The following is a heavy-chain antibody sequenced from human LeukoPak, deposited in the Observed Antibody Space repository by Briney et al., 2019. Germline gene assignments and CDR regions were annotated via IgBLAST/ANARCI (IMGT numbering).Heavy chain of an antibody. J-gene: IGHJ4*02. CDR3: ARSYYDSSGYDPTGGFDY. CDR1: GFTFSSYW. Sequence: GGSLRLSCAASGFTFSSYWMSWVRQAPGKGLEWVANIKQDGSERYYVDSVKGRFTISRDNAKNSLYLQMNSLRAEDTAVYYCARSYYDSSGYDPTGGFDYWGQGTLVTVSS. D-gene: IGHD3-22*01. CDR2: IKQDGSER. V-gene: IGHV3-7*01.